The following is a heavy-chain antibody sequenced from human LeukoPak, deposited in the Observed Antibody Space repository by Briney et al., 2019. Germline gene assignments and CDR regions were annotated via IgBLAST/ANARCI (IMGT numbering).Heavy chain of an antibody. Sequence: SVKVSCKASGGTFSSYAISWVRQAPGHGLEWMGGIIPIFGTANYAQKFQGRVTITTDESTSTAYMELSSLRSEDTAVYYCARGVAAAGRLWFDPWGQGTLVTVSS. J-gene: IGHJ5*02. CDR3: ARGVAAAGRLWFDP. CDR2: IIPIFGTA. V-gene: IGHV1-69*05. D-gene: IGHD6-13*01. CDR1: GGTFSSYA.